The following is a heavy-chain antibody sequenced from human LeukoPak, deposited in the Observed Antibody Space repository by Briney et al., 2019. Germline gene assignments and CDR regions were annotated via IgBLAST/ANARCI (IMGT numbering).Heavy chain of an antibody. D-gene: IGHD6-25*01. CDR1: GFSISNNNY. CDR2: IHHSGNRFESGST. J-gene: IGHJ1*01. Sequence: SETLSLTCIVSGFSISNNNYWGWIRPSPGKGLEWMGSIHHSGNRFESGSTHYNPSLRGRVTVSADPSKNQFSLTLSSVTAADTAVYFCARNASSGFFNDWSQGTLVTVS. V-gene: IGHV4-38-2*02. CDR3: ARNASSGFFND.